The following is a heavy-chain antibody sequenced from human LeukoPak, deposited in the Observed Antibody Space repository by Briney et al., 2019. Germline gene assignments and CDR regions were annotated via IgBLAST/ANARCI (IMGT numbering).Heavy chain of an antibody. D-gene: IGHD3-3*01. CDR1: GFTVSSNY. CDR3: ARGGITYYDSLFDI. Sequence: GGSLRLSCAASGFTVSSNYMSWVRQAPGKGLEWVSVIYSGGSTYYADSVKGRFTISRDNSKNTLYLQMNSLRAVDTAVYYCARGGITYYDSLFDIWGQGTMVTVSS. J-gene: IGHJ3*02. CDR2: IYSGGST. V-gene: IGHV3-53*01.